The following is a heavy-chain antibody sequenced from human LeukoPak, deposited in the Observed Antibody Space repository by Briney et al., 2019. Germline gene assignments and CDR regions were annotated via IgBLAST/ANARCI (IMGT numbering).Heavy chain of an antibody. CDR3: ARRGWGFGEPKRDHDTFDI. D-gene: IGHD3-10*01. J-gene: IGHJ3*02. V-gene: IGHV5-51*01. CDR1: GYSFTNYS. CDR2: IYPGDSDA. Sequence: GESLKISCKGSGYSFTNYSIAWVRQMPGQGLEWMAIIYPGDSDARYSPSFQGQVTISVDKSISTTYLRWSSLKASDAAMYYCARRGWGFGEPKRDHDTFDIWGQGTMVTVSS.